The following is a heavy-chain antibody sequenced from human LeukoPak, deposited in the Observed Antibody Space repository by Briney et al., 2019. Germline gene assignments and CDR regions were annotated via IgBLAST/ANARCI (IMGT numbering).Heavy chain of an antibody. J-gene: IGHJ3*02. CDR3: ARDRAFGGVIGAFDI. CDR1: GFTFSSYW. V-gene: IGHV3-7*01. Sequence: GGSLRLSCAASGFTFSSYWMSWVRQAPGKGLEWVANIKQDGSEKYYVDSVKGRFTNSRDNAKNSLYLQMNSLRAEDTAVYYCARDRAFGGVIGAFDIWGQGTMVTVSS. D-gene: IGHD3-16*01. CDR2: IKQDGSEK.